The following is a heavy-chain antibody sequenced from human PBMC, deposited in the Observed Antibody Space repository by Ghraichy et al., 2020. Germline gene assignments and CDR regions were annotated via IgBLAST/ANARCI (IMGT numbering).Heavy chain of an antibody. D-gene: IGHD3-22*01. CDR3: TRLGYYDSSGPDY. Sequence: LSLTCAASGFTFSGSVMHWVRQASGKGLEWVVRIRTKANSYATVYAPSVKGRFTISRDDSKNTAYLQMNSLKTEDTAVYYCTRLGYYDSSGPDYWGQGTVVTVSS. J-gene: IGHJ4*02. CDR2: IRTKANSYAT. CDR1: GFTFSGSV. V-gene: IGHV3-73*01.